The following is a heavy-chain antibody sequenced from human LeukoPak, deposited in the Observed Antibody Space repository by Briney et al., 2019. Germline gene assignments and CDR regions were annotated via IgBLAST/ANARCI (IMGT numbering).Heavy chain of an antibody. D-gene: IGHD1-26*01. V-gene: IGHV4-4*07. J-gene: IGHJ6*03. CDR1: GGSISSYY. Sequence: SETLSLTCTVSGGSISSYYWSWIRQPAGKGLEWIGRIYTSGSTNYNPSLKSRVTMSVDTSKNQFSLKLSSVTAADTAAYYCARMELAPDYYYYYMDVWGKGTTVTVSS. CDR2: IYTSGST. CDR3: ARMELAPDYYYYYMDV.